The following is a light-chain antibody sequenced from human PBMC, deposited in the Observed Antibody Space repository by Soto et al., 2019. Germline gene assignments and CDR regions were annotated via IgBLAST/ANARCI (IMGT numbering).Light chain of an antibody. V-gene: IGKV3-20*01. CDR3: QHYVNSPPT. CDR1: QRVTSNY. CDR2: GAS. J-gene: IGKJ1*01. Sequence: EIVLTQSPGTLSLSPGERATLSCRASQRVTSNYLAWYQQKPGQAPRPLIYGASIRATGIPDRFSGSGSGTDFTRTISRLEPEDSAVYYCQHYVNSPPTFGQGTKVKIK.